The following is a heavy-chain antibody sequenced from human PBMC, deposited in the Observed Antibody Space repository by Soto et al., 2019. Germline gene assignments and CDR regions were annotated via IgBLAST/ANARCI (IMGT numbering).Heavy chain of an antibody. D-gene: IGHD6-6*01. Sequence: GGSLRLSCAASGFTLSGYAMDWVRQAPGKGLEYVAGISSNGVGTYYANSVQGRFTISRDNSKNTVYLQMGSLRPEDMAVYYCARRARPDFYYMDVWGKGTTVTVSS. CDR1: GFTLSGYA. J-gene: IGHJ6*03. CDR2: ISSNGVGT. CDR3: ARRARPDFYYMDV. V-gene: IGHV3-64*01.